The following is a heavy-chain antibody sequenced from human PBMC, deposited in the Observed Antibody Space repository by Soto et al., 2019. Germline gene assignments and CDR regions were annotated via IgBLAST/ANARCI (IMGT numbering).Heavy chain of an antibody. D-gene: IGHD3-3*01. CDR1: GGSFSGYY. Sequence: PSETLSLTCAVYGGSFSGYYWSWIRQPPGKGLEWIGEINHSGSTNYNPSLKSRVTISVDTSKNQFSLKLSSVTAADTAVYYCARISTFEGTRFWSGKYYYYGMDVWGQGTTVTVSS. J-gene: IGHJ6*02. CDR3: ARISTFEGTRFWSGKYYYYGMDV. CDR2: INHSGST. V-gene: IGHV4-34*01.